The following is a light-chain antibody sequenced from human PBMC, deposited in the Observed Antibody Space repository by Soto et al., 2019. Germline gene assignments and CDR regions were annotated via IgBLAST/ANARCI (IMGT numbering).Light chain of an antibody. V-gene: IGLV2-8*01. CDR1: SSDVGGYNY. Sequence: QSALTQPPSASGSPGQSVTISCTGTSSDVGGYNYVSWYQQHPGKAPKLMIFEVSKRPSGVPDRFSGSKSGNTASLTVSGLQAEDEADYYCSSDAGSVLFGGGPQLTVL. J-gene: IGLJ2*01. CDR3: SSDAGSVL. CDR2: EVS.